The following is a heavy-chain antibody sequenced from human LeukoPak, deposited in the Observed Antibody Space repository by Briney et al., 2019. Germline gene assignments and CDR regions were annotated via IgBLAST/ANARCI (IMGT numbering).Heavy chain of an antibody. CDR3: ARDIRWCSGGSCYSKRQLYGMDV. J-gene: IGHJ6*02. CDR2: IYYSGTT. D-gene: IGHD2-15*01. V-gene: IGHV4-30-4*01. CDR1: GGSISSGDYY. Sequence: SETLSLTCTVSGGSISSGDYYWSWIRQPPGKGLEWIGYIYYSGTTYYNPSLKSRVTISVDTSKNQFSLKLTSVTAADTAVYYCARDIRWCSGGSCYSKRQLYGMDVWGQGTTVTVSS.